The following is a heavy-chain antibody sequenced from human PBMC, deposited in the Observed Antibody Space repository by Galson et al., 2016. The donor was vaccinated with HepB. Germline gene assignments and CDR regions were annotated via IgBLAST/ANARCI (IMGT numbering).Heavy chain of an antibody. CDR1: GFTFSTYW. J-gene: IGHJ4*02. D-gene: IGHD5-24*01. CDR3: ARRMATITSFDY. Sequence: SLRLSCAASGFTFSTYWMNWVRQAPGKGLEWVSVITSGGSIYYAASVKGRFTISRDNSKNTLYVQMNNLRAEDTAVYYCARRMATITSFDYWGQGTLVTVSS. V-gene: IGHV3-23*01. CDR2: ITSGGSI.